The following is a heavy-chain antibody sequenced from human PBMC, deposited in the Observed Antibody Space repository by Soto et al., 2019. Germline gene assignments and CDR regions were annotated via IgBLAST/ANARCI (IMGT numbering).Heavy chain of an antibody. V-gene: IGHV4-59*01. CDR2: IDYSGST. J-gene: IGHJ4*02. D-gene: IGHD6-6*01. CDR1: GASISSSNW. CDR3: ARDSPGWYSSSSFFDY. Sequence: SETLSLTCAVSGASISSSNWWSWIRQPPGKGLEYIGYIDYSGSTNYNPSLKSRVSISVDTSKNQFSLKLTSVTAADTAVYYCARDSPGWYSSSSFFDYWGQGVLVTVS.